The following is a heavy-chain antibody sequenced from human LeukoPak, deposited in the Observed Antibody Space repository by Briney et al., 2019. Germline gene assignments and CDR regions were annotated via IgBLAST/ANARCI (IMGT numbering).Heavy chain of an antibody. Sequence: PGGSLRLSCAASGFTFSGSAMHWVRQASGKGLEWVGRIRSKANSYATAYAASVKGRFTISRDDSKNTAYLQMNSLKTEDTAVYYCASQKTGSYYGSGSQIDYWGQGTLVTVSS. D-gene: IGHD3-10*01. V-gene: IGHV3-73*01. J-gene: IGHJ4*02. CDR1: GFTFSGSA. CDR2: IRSKANSYAT. CDR3: ASQKTGSYYGSGSQIDY.